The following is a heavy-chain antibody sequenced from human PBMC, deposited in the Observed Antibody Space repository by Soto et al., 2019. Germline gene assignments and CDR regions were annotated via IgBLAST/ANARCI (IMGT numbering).Heavy chain of an antibody. J-gene: IGHJ4*02. CDR2: ISASGDNT. D-gene: IGHD4-17*01. Sequence: EVHLLESGGGLLQPGGSLRLSCAASEFTFSDYAMSWVRQAPGKGLEWVSGISASGDNTYSADSVKGRFTISRDNSMNTLYLQMNSLRAEDTAAYYCAKGTFYGNHLFDFWGQGTLVTVSS. CDR1: EFTFSDYA. CDR3: AKGTFYGNHLFDF. V-gene: IGHV3-23*01.